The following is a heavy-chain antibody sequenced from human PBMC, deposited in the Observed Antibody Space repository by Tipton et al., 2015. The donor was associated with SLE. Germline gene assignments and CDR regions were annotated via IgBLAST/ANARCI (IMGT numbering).Heavy chain of an antibody. CDR2: INHSGST. Sequence: TLSLTCAVYGGSFSGYYWSWIRQPPGKGLEWIGEINHSGSTNYNPSLKSRVTMSVDTSKNQFSLKLSSVTAADTAVYYCARDPVAGNYGMDVWGQGTTVTVSS. V-gene: IGHV4-34*01. J-gene: IGHJ6*02. D-gene: IGHD6-19*01. CDR3: ARDPVAGNYGMDV. CDR1: GGSFSGYY.